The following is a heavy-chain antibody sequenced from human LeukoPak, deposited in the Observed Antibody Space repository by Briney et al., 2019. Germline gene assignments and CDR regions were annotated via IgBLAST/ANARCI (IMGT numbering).Heavy chain of an antibody. J-gene: IGHJ2*01. CDR3: ARRRVVVVAATVPSLKRYWYFDL. V-gene: IGHV4-34*01. CDR2: INHIGST. D-gene: IGHD2-15*01. CDR1: GGSFSGYY. Sequence: PSETLSLTCAVYGGSFSGYYWSWIRQPPGKGLEWIGEINHIGSTNYNPSLKSRVTISVDTSKNQFSLKLSSVTAADTAVYYCARRRVVVVAATVPSLKRYWYFDLWGRGTLVTVSS.